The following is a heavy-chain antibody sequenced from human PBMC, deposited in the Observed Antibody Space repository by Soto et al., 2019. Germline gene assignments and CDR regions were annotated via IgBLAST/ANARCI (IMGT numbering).Heavy chain of an antibody. CDR3: ARGNIANWFGP. J-gene: IGHJ5*02. D-gene: IGHD3-16*02. CDR2: IYPSDSKV. V-gene: IGHV5-51*01. Sequence: GESLKISCKTSGYSLSSYWIVWVRQMPGKGLEWMGIIYPSDSKVKYNPSVQGQVTMSADKSIATTYLQWNSLKASDTAIYFCARGNIANWFGPWGQGTPVTVSS. CDR1: GYSLSSYW.